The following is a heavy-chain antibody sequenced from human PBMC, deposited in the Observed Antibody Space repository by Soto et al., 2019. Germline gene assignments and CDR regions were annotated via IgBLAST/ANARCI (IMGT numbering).Heavy chain of an antibody. CDR3: ARVTSMVRGVIDNWFDP. D-gene: IGHD3-10*01. CDR1: GGTFSSYA. CDR2: IIPMYGPE. Sequence: QVPLVQSGAEVKKPGTSVTVSCKASGGTFSSYAIHWVRQAPGQGLEWMGGIIPMYGPEKYAQRFQGRVTITADESTTTVYMELTSLTSQDTAVYYCARVTSMVRGVIDNWFDPWGHGTLVTVSS. J-gene: IGHJ5*02. V-gene: IGHV1-69*01.